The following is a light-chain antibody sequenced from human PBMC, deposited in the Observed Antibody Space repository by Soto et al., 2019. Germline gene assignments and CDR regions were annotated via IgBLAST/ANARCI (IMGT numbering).Light chain of an antibody. CDR3: SSYTSTSIYV. J-gene: IGLJ1*01. Sequence: QSALTQPASVSGSPGQSITISCTGTSSDVGGYNFVSWYQQHPGKAPKLMIYDLSNRPSGVSNRFSGSKSGNTASLTISGLQAEDEGDYYCSSYTSTSIYVFGTGTKLTVL. CDR2: DLS. V-gene: IGLV2-14*01. CDR1: SSDVGGYNF.